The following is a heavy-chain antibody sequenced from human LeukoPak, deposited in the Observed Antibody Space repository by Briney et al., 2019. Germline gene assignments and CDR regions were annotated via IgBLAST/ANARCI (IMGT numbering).Heavy chain of an antibody. CDR2: IRNDGTNK. D-gene: IGHD2-15*01. CDR1: GSTFSSYG. Sequence: GGSLRLSCAASGSTFSSYGMHWVRRAPGKGLEWVAVIRNDGTNKYYADSVKGRFTISRGNSKNTVHLQMNSLRAEDTAVYYCAKDHCSRGTCYYYYYMDVWGKGTTVTVSS. J-gene: IGHJ6*03. CDR3: AKDHCSRGTCYYYYYMDV. V-gene: IGHV3-30*02.